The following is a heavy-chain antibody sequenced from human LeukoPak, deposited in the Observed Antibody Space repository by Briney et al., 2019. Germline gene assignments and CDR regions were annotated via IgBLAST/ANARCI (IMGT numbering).Heavy chain of an antibody. D-gene: IGHD2-15*01. CDR3: AKGSAKVRPYYFDY. J-gene: IGHJ4*02. V-gene: IGHV3-23*01. CDR1: GFTFSTYV. CDR2: ITGGSDST. Sequence: GGSLRLSCAASGFTFSTYVMSWVRQAPGKGLEWVSAITGGSDSTYYADSVKGRFTISRDNSKNTLYLRMNSLRADDTAVYYCAKGSAKVRPYYFDYWGQGTLVTVSS.